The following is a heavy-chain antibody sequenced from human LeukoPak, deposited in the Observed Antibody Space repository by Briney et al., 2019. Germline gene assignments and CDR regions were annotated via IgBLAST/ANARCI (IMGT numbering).Heavy chain of an antibody. J-gene: IGHJ4*02. V-gene: IGHV4-59*08. CDR1: GGSISSYY. Sequence: SEALSLTCTVSGGSISSYYWSWIRQPPGKGLEWIGYIYYSGSTNYNPSLKSRVTISVDTSKNQFSLKLSSVTAADTVVYYCARYSSGGGSYDYWGQGTLVTVSS. CDR2: IYYSGST. D-gene: IGHD6-19*01. CDR3: ARYSSGGGSYDY.